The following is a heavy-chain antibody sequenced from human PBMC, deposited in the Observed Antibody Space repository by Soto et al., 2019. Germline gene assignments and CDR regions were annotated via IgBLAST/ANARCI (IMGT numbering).Heavy chain of an antibody. D-gene: IGHD3-10*01. V-gene: IGHV4-39*01. Sequence: QLQLQESGPGLVKPSETLSLTCTVSGGSISSSSYYWGWIRQPPGKGLEWIGSIYYSGSTYYNPSLKSRVTISVDTSKNQFSLKLSSVTAADTAVYYCARRLWFGELRIFDYWGQGTLVTVSS. CDR3: ARRLWFGELRIFDY. CDR2: IYYSGST. CDR1: GGSISSSSYY. J-gene: IGHJ4*02.